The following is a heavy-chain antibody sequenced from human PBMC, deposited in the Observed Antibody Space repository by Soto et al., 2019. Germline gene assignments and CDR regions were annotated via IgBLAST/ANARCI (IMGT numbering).Heavy chain of an antibody. D-gene: IGHD2-21*02. V-gene: IGHV3-15*07. CDR3: GADQVVTFDYAMVF. CDR1: GLTLSNAW. CDR2: IKTKTEGGTT. Sequence: EVQLVESGGGLVKPGGSLRLSCAASGLTLSNAWMNWVREAPGKGLEWVGRIKTKTEGGTTDYAAPVRCRFTISRDDSKHTLYRQMDSQKTEDTAGYYCGADQVVTFDYAMVFWGQGTTVTV. J-gene: IGHJ6*02.